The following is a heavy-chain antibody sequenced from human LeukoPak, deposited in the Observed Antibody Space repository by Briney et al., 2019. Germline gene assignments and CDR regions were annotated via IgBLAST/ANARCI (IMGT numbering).Heavy chain of an antibody. CDR1: GYTFTNYG. J-gene: IGHJ4*02. CDR2: ISAYNGNT. D-gene: IGHD3-22*01. Sequence: ASVKVSCKASGYTFTNYGISWVRQAPGQGLEWMGWISAYNGNTNYAQKFQGRVTMTTDTSTSTAYMDLGSLRSDDTAVYYCARSGVGYYYDSSGYYPLDYWGQGTLVTVSS. V-gene: IGHV1-18*01. CDR3: ARSGVGYYYDSSGYYPLDY.